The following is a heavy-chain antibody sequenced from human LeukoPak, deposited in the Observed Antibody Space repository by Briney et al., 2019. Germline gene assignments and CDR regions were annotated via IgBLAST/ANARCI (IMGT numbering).Heavy chain of an antibody. CDR3: AKDFGCSSTSCYPYFDY. D-gene: IGHD2-2*01. J-gene: IGHJ4*02. CDR2: ISYDGSNK. V-gene: IGHV3-30*18. Sequence: GGSLRLSCAASGFTFSSYGIHWVRQAPGKGLEWVAVISYDGSNKYYADTVKGRFTISRDNSKNTLYLQMNSLRAEDTAVYYCAKDFGCSSTSCYPYFDYWGQGTLVTVSS. CDR1: GFTFSSYG.